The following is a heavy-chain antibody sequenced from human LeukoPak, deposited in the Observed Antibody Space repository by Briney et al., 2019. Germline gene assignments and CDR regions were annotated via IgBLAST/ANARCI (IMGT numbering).Heavy chain of an antibody. Sequence: GGSLRLSCAASGFTFGSYWFYWVRQVPGKGLLWVSRINSDGSIITYADSVKGRFTISRDNAKNTLYLQMNSLRAEDTAVYYCAGYSSSGEDWFDPWGQGTLVTVSS. CDR3: AGYSSSGEDWFDP. V-gene: IGHV3-74*03. CDR1: GFTFGSYW. D-gene: IGHD6-13*01. J-gene: IGHJ5*02. CDR2: INSDGSII.